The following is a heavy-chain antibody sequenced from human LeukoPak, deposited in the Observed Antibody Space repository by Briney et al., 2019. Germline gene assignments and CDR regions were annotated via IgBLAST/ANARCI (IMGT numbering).Heavy chain of an antibody. J-gene: IGHJ4*02. V-gene: IGHV4-59*12. CDR2: IYHRGSA. CDR1: GVSIGSFY. D-gene: IGHD3-22*01. CDR3: AREPLPYYYDSSGYYGFVDY. Sequence: PSETLSLTCNVSGVSIGSFYWTWIRQPPGKGLEWIGYIYHRGSAKYNPSLKSRVTMSVDTSKNQFSLKLSSVTAADTAVYYCAREPLPYYYDSSGYYGFVDYWGRGTLVTVSS.